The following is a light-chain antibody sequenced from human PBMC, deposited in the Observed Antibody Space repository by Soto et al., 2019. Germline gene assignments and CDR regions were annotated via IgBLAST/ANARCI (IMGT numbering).Light chain of an antibody. CDR1: SSDVGGYNY. CDR3: SSYTSSSTLEVV. V-gene: IGLV2-14*01. CDR2: DVS. J-gene: IGLJ2*01. Sequence: QSVLTQPASVSGSAGQSITISCTGTSSDVGGYNYVSWYQQHPGKAPKLMIYDVSNRPSGVSDRFSGSKSGNTASLTISGLKAEDGADYYCSSYTSSSTLEVVFGGGTKLTVL.